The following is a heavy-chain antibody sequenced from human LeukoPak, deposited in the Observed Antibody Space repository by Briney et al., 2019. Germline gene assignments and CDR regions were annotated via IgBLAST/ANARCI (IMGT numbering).Heavy chain of an antibody. V-gene: IGHV3-23*01. CDR1: GFTFSSYA. CDR3: AKRGTAMAAGDY. D-gene: IGHD5-18*01. Sequence: GGSLRLSCAASGFTFSSYAMSWVRQAPGKGLEWVSAISGRGDSTYYADSVKGRFTISRDNSKNTLYLQMNSLRAEDTAVYYCAKRGTAMAAGDYWGQGTLVTVSS. J-gene: IGHJ4*02. CDR2: ISGRGDST.